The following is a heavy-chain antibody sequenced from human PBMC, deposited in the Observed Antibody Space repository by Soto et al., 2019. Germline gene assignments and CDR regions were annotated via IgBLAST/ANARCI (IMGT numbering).Heavy chain of an antibody. J-gene: IGHJ4*03. CDR2: ITHSGTYV. Sequence: GGSLRLSCTASGFTFSEYSMSWVRQAPGKGLEWVSSITHSGTYVYYADSVKGRFTISRDSASNSLFLQMTSLRAEDTAVYHCARARGNDWYSDYWGQGTMVTVSS. CDR1: GFTFSEYS. V-gene: IGHV3-21*01. D-gene: IGHD5-12*01. CDR3: ARARGNDWYSDY.